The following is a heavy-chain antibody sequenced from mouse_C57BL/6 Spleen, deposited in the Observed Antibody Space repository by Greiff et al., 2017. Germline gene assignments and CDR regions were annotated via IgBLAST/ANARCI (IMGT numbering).Heavy chain of an antibody. Sequence: VQLQQSGPGLVKPSQSLSLTCSVTGYSITSGYYWNWIRQFPGNKLEWMGYISYDGSNNYNPSLKNRISITRDTSKNQFFLKLNSVTTEDTATYYCARGGYGNYYFDYWGQGTTLTVSS. J-gene: IGHJ2*01. CDR1: GYSITSGYY. V-gene: IGHV3-6*01. CDR3: ARGGYGNYYFDY. D-gene: IGHD2-10*02. CDR2: ISYDGSN.